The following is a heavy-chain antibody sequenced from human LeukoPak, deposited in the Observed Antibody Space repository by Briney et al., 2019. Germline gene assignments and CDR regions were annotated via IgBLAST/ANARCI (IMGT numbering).Heavy chain of an antibody. Sequence: SETLSLTCTVSGGSVSSGSYYWSWIRQPPGKGLEWIGYIYYSGSTNYNPSLKSRVTISVGTSKNQFSLKLSSVTAADTAVYYCARTTSTEYSHDYWGQGTLVTVSS. CDR2: IYYSGST. D-gene: IGHD5-18*01. CDR3: ARTTSTEYSHDY. V-gene: IGHV4-61*01. CDR1: GGSVSSGSYY. J-gene: IGHJ4*02.